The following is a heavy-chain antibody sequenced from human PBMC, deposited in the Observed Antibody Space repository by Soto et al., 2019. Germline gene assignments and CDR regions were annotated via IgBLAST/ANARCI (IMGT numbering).Heavy chain of an antibody. CDR3: ARGYSYGDYDYYYYYYMDV. J-gene: IGHJ6*03. CDR1: GYTFTSYD. CDR2: MNPNSGNT. V-gene: IGHV1-8*01. Sequence: ASVKVSCKASGYTFTSYDINWVRQATGQGLEWMGWMNPNSGNTGYAQKFQGRVTMTRNTSISTAYMELSSLRSEDTAVYYCARGYSYGDYDYYYYYYMDVWGKGTTVTVSS. D-gene: IGHD4-17*01.